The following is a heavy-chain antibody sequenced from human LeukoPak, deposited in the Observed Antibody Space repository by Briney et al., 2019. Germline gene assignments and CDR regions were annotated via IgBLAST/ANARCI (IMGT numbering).Heavy chain of an antibody. CDR2: ISAYNGNT. CDR3: ARDAGSGWENWFDP. D-gene: IGHD6-19*01. J-gene: IGHJ5*02. Sequence: ASVKVSCKASGYTFTSYGISGVRQAPGQGLEWMGWISAYNGNTNYAQKLQGRVTMTTDTSTSTAYMELRSLRSDDTAVYYCARDAGSGWENWFDPWGQGTLVTVSS. CDR1: GYTFTSYG. V-gene: IGHV1-18*01.